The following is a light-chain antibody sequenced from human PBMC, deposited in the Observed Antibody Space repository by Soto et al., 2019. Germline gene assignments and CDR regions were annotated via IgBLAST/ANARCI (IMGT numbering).Light chain of an antibody. V-gene: IGLV2-23*02. CDR2: EVS. Sequence: QSALTQPASVSGSPGQSITISCTGTSSDVGSYNLVSWYRQHPGKAPKLMIYEVSKRPSGVSNRFSGSKSGNTASLTISGLQAEDEADYYCCSYAGSSTFEVFGTGTKLTVL. CDR3: CSYAGSSTFEV. J-gene: IGLJ1*01. CDR1: SSDVGSYNL.